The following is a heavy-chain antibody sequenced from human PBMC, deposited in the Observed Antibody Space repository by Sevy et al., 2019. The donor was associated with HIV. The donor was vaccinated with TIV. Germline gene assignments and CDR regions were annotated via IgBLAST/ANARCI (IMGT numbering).Heavy chain of an antibody. Sequence: GGSLRLSCAGSGFTFSTYGLYWVRQAPGKGLEWVAVIWFDGSEKYYADSVKGRFTISRDNSKNTLYLQMNSLTAADTAVYYCARGQGDDYNYGLDVWGQGTTVTVSS. CDR1: GFTFSTYG. D-gene: IGHD1-26*01. CDR2: IWFDGSEK. J-gene: IGHJ6*02. V-gene: IGHV3-33*01. CDR3: ARGQGDDYNYGLDV.